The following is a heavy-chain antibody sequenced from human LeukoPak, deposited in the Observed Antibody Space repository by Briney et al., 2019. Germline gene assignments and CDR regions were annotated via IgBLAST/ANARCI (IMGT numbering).Heavy chain of an antibody. Sequence: PGGSLRLSCAASGFTFSSYAMSWVRQAPGKGLEWVANIKQDGSEKYYVDSVKGRFTISRDNAKNSLYLQMNSLRAEDTAVYYCARGWTLDYWGQGTLVTVSS. V-gene: IGHV3-7*01. CDR1: GFTFSSYA. J-gene: IGHJ4*02. CDR2: IKQDGSEK. D-gene: IGHD2-15*01. CDR3: ARGWTLDY.